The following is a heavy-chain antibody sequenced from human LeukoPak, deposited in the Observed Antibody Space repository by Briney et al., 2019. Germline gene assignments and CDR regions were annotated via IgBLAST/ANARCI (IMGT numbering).Heavy chain of an antibody. Sequence: GASVKVSCKASGYTFTGYYMHWVRQAPGQGLGWMGWINPNSGGTNYAQKFQGRVTMTRDTSISTAYMELSRLRSDDTAVYYCARELIAAAAPVDLWGRGTLVTDSS. CDR3: ARELIAAAAPVDL. V-gene: IGHV1-2*02. J-gene: IGHJ2*01. CDR1: GYTFTGYY. CDR2: INPNSGGT. D-gene: IGHD6-13*01.